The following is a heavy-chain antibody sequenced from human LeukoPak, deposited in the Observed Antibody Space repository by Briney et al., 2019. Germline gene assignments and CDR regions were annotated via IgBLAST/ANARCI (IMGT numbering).Heavy chain of an antibody. CDR1: GGSISSGGYS. Sequence: SETMSLTCAVSGGSISSGGYSWSWIRQPPGKGLEGIGYIYHSGSTYYNPFLKSRVTISVDRSKNQFSLKLSSVTAADTAVYYCARGGFGVVIMAPPDAFDIWGQGTMVTVSS. CDR3: ARGGFGVVIMAPPDAFDI. J-gene: IGHJ3*02. D-gene: IGHD3-3*01. V-gene: IGHV4-30-2*01. CDR2: IYHSGST.